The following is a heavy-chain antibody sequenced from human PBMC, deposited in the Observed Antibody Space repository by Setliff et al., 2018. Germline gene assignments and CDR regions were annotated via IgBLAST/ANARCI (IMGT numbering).Heavy chain of an antibody. CDR1: VFPFNISS. CDR3: ARSAANGGHDPFDI. V-gene: IGHV3-21*01. CDR2: ISDSSLHI. Sequence: GGSLRLSCAASVFPFNISSMHWVRQAPGKGLEWVSSISDSSLHIYYRDSVKGRFTIFRDNAKDSLYLQMNSLRADDTAVYYCARSAANGGHDPFDIWGQGTMVTV. J-gene: IGHJ3*02. D-gene: IGHD2-8*01.